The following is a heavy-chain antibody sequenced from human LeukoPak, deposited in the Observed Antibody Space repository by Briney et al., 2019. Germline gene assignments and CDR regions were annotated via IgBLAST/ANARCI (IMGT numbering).Heavy chain of an antibody. CDR2: INAYNGNT. Sequence: ASVKVSCKASGYTFTSYGISWVRQAPGQGLEWMGWINAYNGNTNYAQKLQGRVTMTTDTSTSTAYMELRSLRSDDTAVYYCARDGYYYDSSGYKHFDDWGQGTLVTVSS. CDR1: GYTFTSYG. CDR3: ARDGYYYDSSGYKHFDD. D-gene: IGHD3-22*01. J-gene: IGHJ4*02. V-gene: IGHV1-18*01.